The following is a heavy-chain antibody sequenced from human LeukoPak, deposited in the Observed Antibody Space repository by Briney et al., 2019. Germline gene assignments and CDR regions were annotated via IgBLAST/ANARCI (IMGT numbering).Heavy chain of an antibody. J-gene: IGHJ6*03. V-gene: IGHV4-59*01. CDR1: GGSISSYY. D-gene: IGHD6-19*01. Sequence: SETLSLTCTVSGGSISSYYWSWIRKPPGKGLEWIGYIYYSGSTNYNPSLKSRVTISVDTSKNQFSLKLSSVTAADTAVYYCARVLAVAGHYYYYYMDVWGKGTTVTVSS. CDR2: IYYSGST. CDR3: ARVLAVAGHYYYYYMDV.